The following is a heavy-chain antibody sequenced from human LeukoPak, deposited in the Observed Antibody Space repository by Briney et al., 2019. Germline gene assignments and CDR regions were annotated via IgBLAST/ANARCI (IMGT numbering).Heavy chain of an antibody. CDR1: GFTFSSYA. CDR3: AKDPGDSVRGYYMDV. J-gene: IGHJ6*03. D-gene: IGHD1-26*01. V-gene: IGHV3-30-3*01. CDR2: ISYDGSNK. Sequence: PGGSLRLSCAASGFTFSSYAMHWVRQAPGKGLEWVAVISYDGSNKYYADSVKGRFTISRDNSKNTLYLQMNSLRAEDTAVYYCAKDPGDSVRGYYMDVWGKGTTVIVSS.